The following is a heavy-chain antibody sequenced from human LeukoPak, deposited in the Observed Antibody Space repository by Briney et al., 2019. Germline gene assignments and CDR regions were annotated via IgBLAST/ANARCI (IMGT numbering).Heavy chain of an antibody. V-gene: IGHV4-39*01. Sequence: PSETLSLTCTVSGRSISSSFYYWGWIRQPPGKGLEWIGSIYHSGSTYYNPSLKTRVTISVDTSRNQCSLNLSSVTAAYTAVYYCARRRRDAYNLDYWGQGTLVAVSS. CDR2: IYHSGST. CDR1: GRSISSSFYY. D-gene: IGHD5-24*01. CDR3: ARRRRDAYNLDY. J-gene: IGHJ4*02.